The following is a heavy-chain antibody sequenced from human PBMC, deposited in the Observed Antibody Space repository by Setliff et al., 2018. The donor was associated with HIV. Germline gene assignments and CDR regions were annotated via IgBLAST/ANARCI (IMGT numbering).Heavy chain of an antibody. V-gene: IGHV3-21*01. CDR3: AKGDSFVFSYVYPDY. D-gene: IGHD3-22*01. CDR2: INSNSVYI. CDR1: GFTFSSYT. Sequence: GGSLRLSCSASGFTFSSYTMNWVRQAPGKGLEWVSSINSNSVYIHYADSVKGRFTISRDNTKNSLYLQMNSLRAEDTAVYYCAKGDSFVFSYVYPDYWGPGTLVTVSS. J-gene: IGHJ4*02.